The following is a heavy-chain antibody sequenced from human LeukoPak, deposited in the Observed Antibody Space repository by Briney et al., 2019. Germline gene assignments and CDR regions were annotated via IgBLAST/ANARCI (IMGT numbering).Heavy chain of an antibody. CDR3: AKVRYSNPVGTRGLIDY. V-gene: IGHV3-23*01. D-gene: IGHD6-13*01. CDR1: GFTFSSYA. CDR2: LSGSGGST. J-gene: IGHJ4*02. Sequence: GGSLRLSCAASGFTFSSYAMSWVHQAPGKGLEWVSALSGSGGSTYYADSVKGWFTISRDNSKNTLYLQMNSLRAEDTAVYYCAKVRYSNPVGTRGLIDYWGQGTLVTVSS.